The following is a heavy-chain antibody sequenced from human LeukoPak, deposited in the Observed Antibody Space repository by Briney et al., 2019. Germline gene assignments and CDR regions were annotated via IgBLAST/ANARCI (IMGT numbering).Heavy chain of an antibody. V-gene: IGHV4-34*01. D-gene: IGHD2-2*01. CDR1: GGSFSGYY. Sequence: SETLSLTCAVYGGSFSGYYWSWIRQPPGKGLEWIGEINHSGSTNYNPSLKSRVTISVDTSKNQFSLKLSSVTAADTAVYYCARLQYCSSTSCQLFDYWGQGTLVTVSS. J-gene: IGHJ4*02. CDR3: ARLQYCSSTSCQLFDY. CDR2: INHSGST.